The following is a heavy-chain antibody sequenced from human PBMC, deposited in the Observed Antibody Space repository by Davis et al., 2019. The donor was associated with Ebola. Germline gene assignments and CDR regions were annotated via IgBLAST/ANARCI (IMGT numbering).Heavy chain of an antibody. Sequence: GGSLRLSCAASGFTFSSYGMHWVRQAPGKGLKWVSDISSGGGAPYYADSVKGRFTTFRDNPKNTLYLQMNSLRADDTAVYYCAKQRGVGAIDYDYWGRGTVVTVSS. J-gene: IGHJ4*02. D-gene: IGHD1-26*01. CDR3: AKQRGVGAIDYDY. V-gene: IGHV3-23*01. CDR1: GFTFSSYG. CDR2: ISSGGGAP.